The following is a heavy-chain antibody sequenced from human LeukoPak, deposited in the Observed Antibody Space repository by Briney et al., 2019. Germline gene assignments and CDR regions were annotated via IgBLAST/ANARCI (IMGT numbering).Heavy chain of an antibody. J-gene: IGHJ4*02. Sequence: GESLKISCKGSGYSFTSYWIGWVRQMPGKGLEWMGIFYPGDSDTRYSPSFQGQVTISADKSISTAYLQWSSLKASDTAMYYCARPQGYCSGGSCYFIFDYWGQGTLVTVSS. CDR1: GYSFTSYW. D-gene: IGHD2-15*01. CDR2: FYPGDSDT. CDR3: ARPQGYCSGGSCYFIFDY. V-gene: IGHV5-51*01.